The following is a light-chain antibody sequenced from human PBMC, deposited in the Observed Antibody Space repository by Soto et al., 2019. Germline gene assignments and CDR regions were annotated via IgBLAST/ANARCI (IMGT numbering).Light chain of an antibody. Sequence: DIQMTHSPSSLSASVGDRVTIPCRASQSISTHLSWYQQKPGKAPKLLIYAASSLQSWVPSRFTGSGSGTDFTLTISSLQPEDFATYYCQQSYTSWWTFGQGTKVDI. J-gene: IGKJ1*01. CDR2: AAS. V-gene: IGKV1-39*01. CDR1: QSISTH. CDR3: QQSYTSWWT.